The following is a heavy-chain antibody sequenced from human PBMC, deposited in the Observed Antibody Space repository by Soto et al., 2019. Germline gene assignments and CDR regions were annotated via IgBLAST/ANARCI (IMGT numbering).Heavy chain of an antibody. J-gene: IGHJ4*02. CDR2: ISYSGNT. D-gene: IGHD2-15*01. Sequence: SETLSLTCTVTGGSVSSHYWGWIRQPPGKGLEWIGYISYSGNTNYNPSLKSRVTMSVDTPKNQFSLRLSSVTTADTAVYYCAGLRGYAGSPIDYWGQGTLVTVSS. CDR1: GGSVSSHY. CDR3: AGLRGYAGSPIDY. V-gene: IGHV4-59*02.